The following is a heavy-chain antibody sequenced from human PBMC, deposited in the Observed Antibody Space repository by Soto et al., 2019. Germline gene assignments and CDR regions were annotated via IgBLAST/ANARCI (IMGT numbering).Heavy chain of an antibody. D-gene: IGHD4-4*01. CDR3: ARAERLQSFYYRGMDV. J-gene: IGHJ6*02. CDR2: VYFRGTT. CDR1: GDSISADY. Sequence: SETLSLTCTVSGDSISADYWTWIRQAPGKGLEWIGYVYFRGTTNYNPSLKSRVNISLDRSKNQFYLRLSSVTAADTAVYFCARAERLQSFYYRGMDVWGQGTTVTVSS. V-gene: IGHV4-59*01.